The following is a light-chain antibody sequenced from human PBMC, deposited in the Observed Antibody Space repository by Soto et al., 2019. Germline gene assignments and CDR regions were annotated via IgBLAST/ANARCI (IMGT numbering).Light chain of an antibody. V-gene: IGLV2-14*01. CDR2: EAS. Sequence: QSVLTQPASVSGSPGQSITISCTGTSSDVGVYNSVSWYQHHPGRAPQLIIYEASKRPSGVSHRFSGSKSGNKASLTISGLQAEDEADYYCSSYTSSSHYVFGTGTKVTVL. CDR3: SSYTSSSHYV. J-gene: IGLJ1*01. CDR1: SSDVGVYNS.